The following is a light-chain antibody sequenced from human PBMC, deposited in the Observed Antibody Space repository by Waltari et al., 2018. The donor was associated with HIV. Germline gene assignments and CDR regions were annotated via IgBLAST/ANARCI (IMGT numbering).Light chain of an antibody. Sequence: VMTQYPDTLSVSPGERATLSCLSNQGVSTSLALVHQEPGQAPRLLIYGASSRATGLPARFSGSGSRTEFILTFSSLQSEGFAVYYCQQYNKWPPNTFSQGTKLEIK. V-gene: IGKV3-15*01. CDR2: GAS. CDR1: QGVSTS. CDR3: QQYNKWPPNT. J-gene: IGKJ2*01.